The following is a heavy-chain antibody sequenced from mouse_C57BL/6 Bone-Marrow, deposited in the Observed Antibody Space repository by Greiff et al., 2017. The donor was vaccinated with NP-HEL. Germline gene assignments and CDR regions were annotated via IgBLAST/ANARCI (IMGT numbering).Heavy chain of an antibody. CDR3: ARDRGYEYLYWYFEV. J-gene: IGHJ1*03. V-gene: IGHV5-16*01. CDR2: INYDGSST. CDR1: GFTFSDYY. Sequence: EVQRVESEGGLVQPGSSMKLSCTASGFTFSDYYMAWVRQVPEKGLEWVANINYDGSSTYYLDSLKSRFIISRDNAKNILYLQMSSLKSEDTATYYCARDRGYEYLYWYFEVWGTGTTVTVSS. D-gene: IGHD5-1*01.